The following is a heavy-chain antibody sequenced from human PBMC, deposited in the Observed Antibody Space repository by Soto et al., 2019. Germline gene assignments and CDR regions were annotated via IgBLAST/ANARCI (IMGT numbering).Heavy chain of an antibody. CDR3: ARVSGWYYFDY. D-gene: IGHD6-19*01. CDR2: INAGNGNT. CDR1: GYTFTSYA. J-gene: IGHJ4*02. V-gene: IGHV1-3*01. Sequence: QVQLVQSGAEVKKPGASVKVSCKASGYTFTSYAMHWVRQAPGQRLEWMGWINAGNGNTKYSQKFQGRVTITRDTSASTAYMELSSLRSEDTAVYYCARVSGWYYFDYWGQGTLVPVSS.